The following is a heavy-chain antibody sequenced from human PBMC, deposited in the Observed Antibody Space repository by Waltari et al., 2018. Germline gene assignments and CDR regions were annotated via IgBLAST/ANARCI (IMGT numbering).Heavy chain of an antibody. CDR1: GDSMSSPYC. J-gene: IGHJ4*02. Sequence: QLQESGPGLVKPSGTLSLTCGVSGDSMSSPYCWSWVRQPPGKGREWIGQVRGDGRTNYNPSFASRVTVSLDTYNNQFSLMVTSATAADTAVYYCARDRGRGLYLDSWGPGTLVTVSP. D-gene: IGHD2-15*01. CDR3: ARDRGRGLYLDS. V-gene: IGHV4-4*02. CDR2: VRGDGRT.